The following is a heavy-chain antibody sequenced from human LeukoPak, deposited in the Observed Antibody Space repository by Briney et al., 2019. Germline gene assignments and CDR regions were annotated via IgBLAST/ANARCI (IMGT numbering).Heavy chain of an antibody. CDR3: VHSSDYQQH. D-gene: IGHD3-22*01. J-gene: IGHJ1*01. V-gene: IGHV4-34*01. Sequence: PSETLSLTCTVYGGSFSTYYWSWIRQPPGKELEWIGEINHGGSTNYNPSLKGRVTISVDTSQNQVSLKLNSVTAADTAVYYCVHSSDYQQHCGQGTLVTVSS. CDR1: GGSFSTYY. CDR2: INHGGST.